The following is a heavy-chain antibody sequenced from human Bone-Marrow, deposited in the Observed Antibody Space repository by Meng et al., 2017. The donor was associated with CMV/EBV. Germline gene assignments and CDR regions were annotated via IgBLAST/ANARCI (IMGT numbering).Heavy chain of an antibody. CDR1: GFTFSSYG. J-gene: IGHJ6*02. CDR2: IRYDGSNK. V-gene: IGHV3-30*02. CDR3: AKGLEHRGSPSATDYYYGMDV. Sequence: GESLKISCAASGFTFSSYGMHWVRQAPGKGLEWVAFIRYDGSNKYNADSVKGRFTISRDNAKNSLYLQMNSLRAEDMALYYCAKGLEHRGSPSATDYYYGMDVWGQGTTVTVSS. D-gene: IGHD3-10*01.